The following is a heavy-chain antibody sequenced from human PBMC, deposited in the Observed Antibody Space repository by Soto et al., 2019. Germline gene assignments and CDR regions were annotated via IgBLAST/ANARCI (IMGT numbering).Heavy chain of an antibody. V-gene: IGHV1-69*01. D-gene: IGHD6-13*01. J-gene: IGHJ6*02. Sequence: QVQLVQSGADVKKPGSSVKVSCKASGGSRNYNAFSWVRQAPGQGLEWMGGIVTVFGTANHAQEFQGRVTITPDESTASVYRELSSLPSEDTGVYYCARSGAYSSSQFGLDVWGQGATVTVSS. CDR3: ARSGAYSSSQFGLDV. CDR1: GGSRNYNA. CDR2: IVTVFGTA.